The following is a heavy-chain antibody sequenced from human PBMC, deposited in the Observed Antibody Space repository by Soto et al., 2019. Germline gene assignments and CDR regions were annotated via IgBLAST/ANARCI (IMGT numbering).Heavy chain of an antibody. CDR3: VMVDNYVTPTPQDA. V-gene: IGHV1-18*01. D-gene: IGHD3-16*01. Sequence: QGQLVQSGDEVKKPGASVKVSCKASGYIFVNYGIAWVRQAPGQGLEWMGWISPYTGNTHSATKVQGRLTMTTDTSTSTAYMDLGSLTSDDTAVYYCVMVDNYVTPTPQDAWGQGTTVTVSS. CDR2: ISPYTGNT. J-gene: IGHJ6*02. CDR1: GYIFVNYG.